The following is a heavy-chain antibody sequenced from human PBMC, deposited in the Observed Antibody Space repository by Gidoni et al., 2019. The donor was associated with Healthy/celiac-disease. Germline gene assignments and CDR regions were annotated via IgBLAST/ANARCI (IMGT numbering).Heavy chain of an antibody. V-gene: IGHV3-9*01. CDR2: ISWNSGSI. CDR1: GFTFDDYA. CDR3: AKDYGDYLTYFDY. J-gene: IGHJ4*02. Sequence: EVQLVESGGGLVQPGRSLRLSCAASGFTFDDYAMHWVRQAPGKGLEWVSGISWNSGSIGYADSVKGRFTISRDNAKNSLYLQMNSLRAEDTALYYCAKDYGDYLTYFDYWGQGTLVTVSS. D-gene: IGHD4-17*01.